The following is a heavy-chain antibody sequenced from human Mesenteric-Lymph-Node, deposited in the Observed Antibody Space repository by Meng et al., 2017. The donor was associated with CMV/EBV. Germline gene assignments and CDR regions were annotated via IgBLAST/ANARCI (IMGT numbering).Heavy chain of an antibody. V-gene: IGHV3-74*01. CDR3: ASVSPLGYCSSANCPGAFDI. CDR1: GFTFSSYW. J-gene: IGHJ3*02. Sequence: GESLKISCAASGFTFSSYWMHWVRQAPGKGLEWVSSISWSSGSIVYADSVKGRFTISRDNAKNTLYLQMNSLRAEDTAVYYCASVSPLGYCSSANCPGAFDIWGLGTMVTVSS. D-gene: IGHD2-2*01. CDR2: ISWSSGSI.